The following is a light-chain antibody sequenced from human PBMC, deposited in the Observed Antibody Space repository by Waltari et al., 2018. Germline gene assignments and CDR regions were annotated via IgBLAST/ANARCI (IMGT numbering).Light chain of an antibody. CDR2: EAT. V-gene: IGLV2-14*01. CDR3: SSYTSISTFV. Sequence: QSALTQPASVSGSPGQSVTISCTGTSSDVGRYIYVPLYQQQPDKAPRLIIYEATKWPSGVSNRFSGSKSGNTASLTISGLQAEDEADYYCSSYTSISTFVFGSGTKVTVL. CDR1: SSDVGRYIY. J-gene: IGLJ1*01.